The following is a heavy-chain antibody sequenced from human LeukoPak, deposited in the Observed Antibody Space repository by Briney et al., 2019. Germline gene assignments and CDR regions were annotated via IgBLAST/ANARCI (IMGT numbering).Heavy chain of an antibody. CDR3: AREGNSSTVWFDP. V-gene: IGHV1-69*04. J-gene: IGHJ5*02. D-gene: IGHD6-13*01. CDR1: GGTFSSYT. CDR2: IIPILGIA. Sequence: GASVKVSCKVSGGTFSSYTISWVRQAPGQGLEWMGRIIPILGIANYAQKFQGRVTITADKSTSTAYMELSSLRSEDTAVYYCAREGNSSTVWFDPWGQGTLVTVSS.